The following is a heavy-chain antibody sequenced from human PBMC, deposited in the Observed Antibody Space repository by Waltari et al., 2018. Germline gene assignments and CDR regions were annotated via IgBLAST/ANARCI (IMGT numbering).Heavy chain of an antibody. V-gene: IGHV3-23*01. D-gene: IGHD3-22*01. Sequence: EVHLLESGGRLAQPGGSLRLSSAPSGFNFLSYAMSWVRQAPGRGLDGVSGISDSGVITKYADSVKGRFTVSRYNSKNTVFLQLNSLRAEDTAIYYCARHLYSIDYLELGNWGQGTLVTVSS. J-gene: IGHJ1*01. CDR1: GFNFLSYA. CDR3: ARHLYSIDYLELGN. CDR2: ISDSGVIT.